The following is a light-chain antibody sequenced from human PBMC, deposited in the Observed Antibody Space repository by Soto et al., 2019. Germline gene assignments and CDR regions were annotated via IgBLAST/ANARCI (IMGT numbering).Light chain of an antibody. J-gene: IGKJ1*01. CDR3: QQSYSTLPTWT. CDR1: QAIGNY. CDR2: AAS. V-gene: IGKV1-39*01. Sequence: DIQMTQSPSSLSASVGDRVTITFRASQAIGNYLNWYQQKPGKAPNLLIYAASSLQSGVPSRFSGSGSGTDFTLTISSLQPEDFATYYCQQSYSTLPTWTFGQGTKVDIK.